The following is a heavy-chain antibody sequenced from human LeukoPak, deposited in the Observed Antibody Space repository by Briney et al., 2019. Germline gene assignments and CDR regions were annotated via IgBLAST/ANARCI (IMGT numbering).Heavy chain of an antibody. V-gene: IGHV1-69*05. CDR2: IIPIFGTA. CDR1: GGTSSSYA. D-gene: IGHD3-22*01. J-gene: IGHJ4*02. Sequence: VASVKVSCKASGGTSSSYAISWVRQAPGQGLEWMGGIIPIFGTANYAQKFQGRVTITTDESTSTAYMELSRLRSDDTAVYYCARALGGDSSGYWGQGTLVTVSS. CDR3: ARALGGDSSGY.